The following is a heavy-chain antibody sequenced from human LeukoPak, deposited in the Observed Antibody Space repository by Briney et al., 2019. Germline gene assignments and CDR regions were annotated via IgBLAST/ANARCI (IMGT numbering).Heavy chain of an antibody. D-gene: IGHD3-22*01. CDR3: ARVTYYYDSSGYYEA. J-gene: IGHJ4*02. CDR1: GGTFSSYA. CDR2: IIPILGIA. Sequence: SVKVPCKASGGTFSSYAISWVRQAPGQGLEWMGRIIPILGIANYAQKFQGRVTITADKSTSTAYMELSSLRSEDTAVYYCARVTYYYDSSGYYEAWGQGTLVTVSS. V-gene: IGHV1-69*04.